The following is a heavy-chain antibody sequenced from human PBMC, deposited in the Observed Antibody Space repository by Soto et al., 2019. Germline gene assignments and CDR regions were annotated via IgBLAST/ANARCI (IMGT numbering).Heavy chain of an antibody. D-gene: IGHD6-19*01. J-gene: IGHJ3*02. CDR1: GGTFSSYA. Sequence: SVKVSCKASGGTFSSYAISWVRQAPGQGLEWMGGIIPIFGTPNYSQKFQGRVTITADESTSTAYMELSSLRPEDTAVFYCAGEVSGWARIRENAFDIWGQGTMVTVSS. CDR3: AGEVSGWARIRENAFDI. V-gene: IGHV1-69*13. CDR2: IIPIFGTP.